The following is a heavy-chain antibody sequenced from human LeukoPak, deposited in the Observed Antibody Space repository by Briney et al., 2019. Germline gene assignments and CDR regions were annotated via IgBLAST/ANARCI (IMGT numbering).Heavy chain of an antibody. Sequence: GGSLRLSCAASGFTFDDYAMHWVRQAPGKGLEWVSGVSWNSGSVGYADSVKGRFTISRDNAKNSLYLQMNSLRVEDTAVYYCAKEGRSLQTYWGQGTLVTVSS. V-gene: IGHV3-9*01. CDR2: VSWNSGSV. CDR1: GFTFDDYA. D-gene: IGHD5-24*01. J-gene: IGHJ4*02. CDR3: AKEGRSLQTY.